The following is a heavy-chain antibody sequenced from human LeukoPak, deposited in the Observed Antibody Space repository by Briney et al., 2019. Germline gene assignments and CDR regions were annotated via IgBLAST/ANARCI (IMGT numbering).Heavy chain of an antibody. J-gene: IGHJ4*02. CDR1: GGSISSYY. V-gene: IGHV4-4*07. CDR2: IYTSGST. CDR3: ATVPSTETSGYYAYYFDN. D-gene: IGHD3-22*01. Sequence: PSETLSLTCTVSGGSISSYYWSWIRQPAGKGLEWIGRIYTSGSTNYNPSLKSRVTMSVDMSKNQFSLRLSSVTAADTAVYYCATVPSTETSGYYAYYFDNWGQGTLVTVSS.